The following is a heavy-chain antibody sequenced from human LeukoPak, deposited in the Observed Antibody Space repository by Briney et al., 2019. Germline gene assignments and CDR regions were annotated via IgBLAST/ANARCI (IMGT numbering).Heavy chain of an antibody. CDR1: GFTFSRFE. CDR2: IGSTSDII. V-gene: IGHV3-48*03. D-gene: IGHD3-22*01. J-gene: IGHJ3*02. Sequence: PGGSLRLSCAASGFTFSRFEMNWVRQAPGKGLGWVSYIGSTSDIIYYADSVKGRFTISRDNAKNSIYLQMNSLRAEDTAVYFCARGVEGSYYYDSSGKGNALDIWGQGTMVTVSS. CDR3: ARGVEGSYYYDSSGKGNALDI.